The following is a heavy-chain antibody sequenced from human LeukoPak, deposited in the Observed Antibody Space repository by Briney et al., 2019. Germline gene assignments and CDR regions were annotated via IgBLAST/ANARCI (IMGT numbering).Heavy chain of an antibody. CDR1: GYTFTSYG. D-gene: IGHD4-17*01. J-gene: IGHJ4*02. V-gene: IGHV1-18*01. CDR2: ISVYNGNT. Sequence: ASVKVSRKASGYTFTSYGISWMRQPPAQGLEWMGWISVYNGNTNYAQKLQGRVTMTTDTSTSTVYMEVRSLRSDDTAVYYCARGKGNYGDPASFDYWGQGTLVTVSS. CDR3: ARGKGNYGDPASFDY.